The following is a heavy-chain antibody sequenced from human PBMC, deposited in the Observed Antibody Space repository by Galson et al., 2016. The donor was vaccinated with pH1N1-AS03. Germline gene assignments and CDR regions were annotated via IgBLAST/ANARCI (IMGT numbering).Heavy chain of an antibody. V-gene: IGHV1-18*04. CDR1: GYTFPNFG. Sequence: SVKVSCKASGYTFPNFGMSWVRQAPGQGLEWMGWICPYNGNTQYAQRLEGRVTMTTDTSTNTAYLELRSLTYDDTAVYYCARAAPFDPWGHGTLVIVSS. D-gene: IGHD2-15*01. J-gene: IGHJ5*02. CDR2: ICPYNGNT. CDR3: ARAAPFDP.